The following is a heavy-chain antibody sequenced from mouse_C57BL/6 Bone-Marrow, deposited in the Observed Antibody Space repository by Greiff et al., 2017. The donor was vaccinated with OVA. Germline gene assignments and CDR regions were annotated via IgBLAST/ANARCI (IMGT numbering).Heavy chain of an antibody. V-gene: IGHV1-64*01. CDR3: ARNYDSLFAY. J-gene: IGHJ3*01. CDR1: GYTFTSYW. CDR2: IHPHSGST. D-gene: IGHD2-4*01. Sequence: QVQLQQPGAELVKPGASVKLSCKASGYTFTSYWMHWVKQRPGQGLEWIGMIHPHSGSTNYNEKFKSKATLTVAKSSSKAYMQLSSLTSADSAVYYCARNYDSLFAYWGKGTLGTVSA.